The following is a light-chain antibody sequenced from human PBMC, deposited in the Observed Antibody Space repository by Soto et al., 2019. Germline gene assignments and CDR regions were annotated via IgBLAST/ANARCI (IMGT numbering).Light chain of an antibody. Sequence: EIVMTQSPATLSLSPGERATLSCRASQSISSYLACYQQKPGQAPRLLIYDASNRATGIIARFSGSGSGTDFTLTISSLEPEDYAVYYCQQRSNWRLTFGHGTKVDI. CDR3: QQRSNWRLT. CDR2: DAS. V-gene: IGKV3-11*01. CDR1: QSISSY. J-gene: IGKJ3*01.